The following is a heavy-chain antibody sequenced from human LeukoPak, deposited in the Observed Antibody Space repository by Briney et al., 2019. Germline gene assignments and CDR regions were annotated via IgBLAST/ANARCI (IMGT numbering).Heavy chain of an antibody. D-gene: IGHD3-22*01. V-gene: IGHV5-51*01. CDR1: GYSFTSYW. CDR2: IYPGDSDT. J-gene: IGHJ3*02. CDR3: ARLNYYDSSGYYSDAFDI. Sequence: GESLNISCKGSGYSFTSYWIGWVRQMPGKGLEWMGIIYPGDSDTRYSPSFQGQVTISADKSISTAYLQWSSLKASDTAMYYCARLNYYDSSGYYSDAFDIWGQGTMVTVSS.